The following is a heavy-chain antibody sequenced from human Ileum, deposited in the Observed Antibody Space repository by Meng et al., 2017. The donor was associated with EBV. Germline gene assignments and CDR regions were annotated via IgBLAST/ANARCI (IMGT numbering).Heavy chain of an antibody. CDR2: INPNSGGA. V-gene: IGHV1-2*06. CDR1: AYTFAGYY. CDR3: AREGLVGDLRYFDI. D-gene: IGHD3-16*01. J-gene: IGHJ2*01. Sequence: QGQLVQSGAEVKKPGASVKVPCKAAAYTFAGYYMHWVRQAPGQGLEWMGRINPNSGGANYAQKFQGRVTMTRDTSISTAYMELSRLRSDDTAVYYCAREGLVGDLRYFDIWGRGTLVTVSS.